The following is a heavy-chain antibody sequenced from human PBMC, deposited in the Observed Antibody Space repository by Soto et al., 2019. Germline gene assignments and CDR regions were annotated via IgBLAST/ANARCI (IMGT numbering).Heavy chain of an antibody. D-gene: IGHD6-13*01. V-gene: IGHV1-69*01. J-gene: IGHJ5*02. CDR1: GGTFSNYA. CDR2: IIPVFGTV. CDR3: ARDNPYTNSFGNWFDP. Sequence: QVRLVQSGAEVKKPGSSVKVSCKASGGTFSNYAITWLRLAPGQGLEWLGGIIPVFGTVNYAQKFQGRVTITADESTSTAYMELNRLRSEDTAVYYCARDNPYTNSFGNWFDPWGQGPLVIVS.